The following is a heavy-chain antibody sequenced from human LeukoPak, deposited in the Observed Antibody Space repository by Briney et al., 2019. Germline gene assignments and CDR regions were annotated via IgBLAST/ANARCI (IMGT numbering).Heavy chain of an antibody. D-gene: IGHD1-26*01. V-gene: IGHV3-30-3*01. CDR3: ARVRAVGATALSY. CDR1: GFTFSSYA. CDR2: ISYDGSNR. Sequence: QTGGSLRLSCAASGFTFSSYAMHWVRQAPGKGLEWVAVISYDGSNRYYADSVEGRFTISKDNSKNTLYLQMNSLRAEDTAVYYCARVRAVGATALSYWGQGTLVTVSS. J-gene: IGHJ4*02.